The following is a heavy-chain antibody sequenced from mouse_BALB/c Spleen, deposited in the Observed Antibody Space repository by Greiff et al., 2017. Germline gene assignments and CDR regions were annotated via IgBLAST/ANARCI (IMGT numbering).Heavy chain of an antibody. Sequence: VQLQQSGPELVKPGASVKMSCKASGYTFTSYVMHWVKQKPGQGLEWIGYINPYNDGTKYNEKFKGKATLTSDKSSSTAYMELSSLTSEDSAVYYCAKGVYYGSSYAMDYWGQGTSVTVSS. CDR2: INPYNDGT. V-gene: IGHV1-14*01. J-gene: IGHJ4*01. CDR3: AKGVYYGSSYAMDY. D-gene: IGHD1-1*01. CDR1: GYTFTSYV.